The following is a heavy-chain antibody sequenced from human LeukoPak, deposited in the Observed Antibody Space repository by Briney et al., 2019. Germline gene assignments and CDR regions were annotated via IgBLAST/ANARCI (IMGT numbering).Heavy chain of an antibody. CDR1: GGDFNSHI. D-gene: IGHD2-15*01. J-gene: IGHJ5*01. Sequence: SVKVSCKASGGDFNSHIINWVRQAPGQGLEWMGRIIPMRNLANYAHKFQGRVITTADKSRRTAYMEMSRLTSDDTAVYYCARGKYCSGGECYSVRTSYDGFDSWGQGTVVSVSS. CDR2: IIPMRNLA. V-gene: IGHV1-69*02. CDR3: ARGKYCSGGECYSVRTSYDGFDS.